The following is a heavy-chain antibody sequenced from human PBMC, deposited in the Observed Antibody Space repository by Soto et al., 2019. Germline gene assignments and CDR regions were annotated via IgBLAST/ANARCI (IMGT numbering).Heavy chain of an antibody. J-gene: IGHJ3*02. CDR1: GFTFSSYW. CDR2: INSDGSST. Sequence: EVQLVESGGGLVEPGGSLRVSCAASGFTFSSYWMHWVRQAPGKGLVWVSRINSDGSSTSYAEWVKGRFTISRDNAKNTLYLQMNSLRAEDTAVYYCARDPSIAAAGIWGQGTMVTVSS. V-gene: IGHV3-74*01. D-gene: IGHD6-13*01. CDR3: ARDPSIAAAGI.